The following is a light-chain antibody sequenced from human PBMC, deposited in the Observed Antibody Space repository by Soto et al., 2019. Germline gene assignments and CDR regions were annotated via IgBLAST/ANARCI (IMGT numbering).Light chain of an antibody. CDR1: SSDVDGYNY. CDR3: NSYASSGTRV. J-gene: IGLJ2*01. V-gene: IGLV2-14*01. CDR2: EVS. Sequence: QSVLTQPASVSGSPGQSITISCTGTSSDVDGYNYVSWYQQHPGKAPKLMIYEVSNRPSGVSNRFSGSKSGNTASLTISGLQAEDEADYYCNSYASSGTRVFGGGTKLTVL.